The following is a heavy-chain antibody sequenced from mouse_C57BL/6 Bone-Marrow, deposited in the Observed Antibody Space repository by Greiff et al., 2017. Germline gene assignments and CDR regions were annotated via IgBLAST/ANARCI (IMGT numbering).Heavy chain of an antibody. CDR2: IYPRSGNT. Sequence: QQSCKASGYTFTSYGISWVKQRTGQGLEWIGEIYPRSGNTYYNEKFKGKATLTADKSASTAYMELRSLTSEDSAVYFCARGGRVRFDYWGQGTTLTVSS. CDR3: ARGGRVRFDY. V-gene: IGHV1-81*01. CDR1: GYTFTSYG. D-gene: IGHD2-1*01. J-gene: IGHJ2*01.